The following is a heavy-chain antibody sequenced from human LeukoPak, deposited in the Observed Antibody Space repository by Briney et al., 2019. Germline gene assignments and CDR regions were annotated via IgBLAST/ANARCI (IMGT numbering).Heavy chain of an antibody. Sequence: GGSLRLSCAASGFTFSSYAMSWVRQAPGKGLEWVSAISGSGGSTYYADSVKGRFTISRDNSKNTLYLQMNSLRAEDTAVYYCAKDEFLGSSWYRGAFDIWGQGTMVTVSS. J-gene: IGHJ3*02. CDR2: ISGSGGST. CDR3: AKDEFLGSSWYRGAFDI. CDR1: GFTFSSYA. D-gene: IGHD6-13*01. V-gene: IGHV3-23*01.